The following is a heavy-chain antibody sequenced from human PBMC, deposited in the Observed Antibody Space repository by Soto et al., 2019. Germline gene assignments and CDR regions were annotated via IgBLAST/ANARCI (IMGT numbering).Heavy chain of an antibody. CDR3: ASVSPRRGRYGLGGY. J-gene: IGHJ4*02. CDR1: GGTFSSYA. V-gene: IGHV1-69*12. CDR2: IIPIFGTA. D-gene: IGHD5-18*01. Sequence: QVQLVQSGAEVKKPGSSVKVSCKASGGTFSSYAISWVRQAPGQGLEWMGGIIPIFGTANYAQKFQGRVTIXGDXSXSTAYMALSSLRSEDTAVYYCASVSPRRGRYGLGGYWGQGTLVTVSS.